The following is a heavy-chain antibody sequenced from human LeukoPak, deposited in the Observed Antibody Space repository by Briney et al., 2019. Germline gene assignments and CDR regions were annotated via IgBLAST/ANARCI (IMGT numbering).Heavy chain of an antibody. CDR2: IRGKPNNYAT. CDR3: TSYPTTTAPY. D-gene: IGHD4-11*01. V-gene: IGHV3-73*01. Sequence: VGQIRGKPNNYATLYSVSVKGRFTMSRDDSKNTTSLQLSSLKTDDTAVYYCTSYPTTTAPYWGQGVLVTVSS. J-gene: IGHJ4*02.